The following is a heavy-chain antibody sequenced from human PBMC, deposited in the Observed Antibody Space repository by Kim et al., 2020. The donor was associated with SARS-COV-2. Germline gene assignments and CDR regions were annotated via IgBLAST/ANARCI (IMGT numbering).Heavy chain of an antibody. CDR2: INAGNGNT. Sequence: ASVKVSCKASGYTFTSYAMHWVRQAPGQRLEWMGWINAGNGNTKYSQKFQGRVTITRDTSASTAYMELSSLRSEDTAVYYCARGGPRWERIGGQFDPWGQGTLVTVSS. CDR1: GYTFTSYA. J-gene: IGHJ5*02. V-gene: IGHV1-3*01. D-gene: IGHD1-26*01. CDR3: ARGGPRWERIGGQFDP.